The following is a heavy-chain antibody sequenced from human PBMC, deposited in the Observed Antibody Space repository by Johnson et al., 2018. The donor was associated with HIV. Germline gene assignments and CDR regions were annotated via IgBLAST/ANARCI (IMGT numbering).Heavy chain of an antibody. Sequence: QVQLVESGGGVVQPGRSLRLSCAASGFTFSSYAMHWVRQAPGKGLEWVAVIYSGGSTYYVDSVKGRFTISRDNSKNTLYLQMNSLRAEDTSVYYCARNVRFGPFDIWGQGTMVTVSS. D-gene: IGHD3-10*01. CDR3: ARNVRFGPFDI. CDR2: IYSGGST. J-gene: IGHJ3*02. CDR1: GFTFSSYA. V-gene: IGHV3-30*14.